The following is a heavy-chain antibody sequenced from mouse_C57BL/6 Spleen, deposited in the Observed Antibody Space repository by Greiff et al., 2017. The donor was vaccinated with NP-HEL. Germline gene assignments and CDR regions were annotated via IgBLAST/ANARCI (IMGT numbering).Heavy chain of an antibody. CDR2: SRNKANDYTT. V-gene: IGHV7-1*01. Sequence: EVKLVESGGGLVQSGRSLRLSCATSGFTFSDFYMEWVRQAPGKGLEWIAASRNKANDYTTEYSASVKGRFIVSRDTSQSILYLQMNALRAEDTAIYYCARDNYDSYAMDYWGQGTSVTVSS. CDR1: GFTFSDFY. CDR3: ARDNYDSYAMDY. J-gene: IGHJ4*01. D-gene: IGHD2-4*01.